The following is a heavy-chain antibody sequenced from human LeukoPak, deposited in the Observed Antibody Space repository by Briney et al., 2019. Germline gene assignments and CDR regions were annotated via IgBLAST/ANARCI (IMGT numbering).Heavy chain of an antibody. CDR3: ARRIWYHDILTAYNI. CDR2: INHSGST. V-gene: IGHV4-34*01. D-gene: IGHD3-9*01. J-gene: IGHJ4*02. CDR1: GGSFSVYY. Sequence: PSETLSLTCAVYGGSFSVYYWSWIRQPPGKGLEWIGEINHSGSTNYNPSLKSRVTISVDTSKNQFSLNLSSVTAADTAVYYCARRIWYHDILTAYNIWGQGTPVTVSS.